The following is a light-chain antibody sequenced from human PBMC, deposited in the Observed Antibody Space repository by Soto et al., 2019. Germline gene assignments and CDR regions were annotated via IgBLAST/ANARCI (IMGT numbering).Light chain of an antibody. V-gene: IGLV1-51*01. Sequence: QSVLTHPPSVSAAPRQKVTISCSGSSSNIGGNSVSWYQQLPGTAPKLLIYDDNKRPSGIPDRFSGSKSATSATLGITGFQTGDEADYYCGSWDSSLSAYVFGTGTKVTVL. CDR1: SSNIGGNS. CDR3: GSWDSSLSAYV. CDR2: DDN. J-gene: IGLJ1*01.